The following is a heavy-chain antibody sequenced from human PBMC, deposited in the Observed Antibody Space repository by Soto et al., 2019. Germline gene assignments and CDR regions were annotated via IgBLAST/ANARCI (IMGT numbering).Heavy chain of an antibody. Sequence: GASVKVSCKASGCTFTSYYMHWVRQAPGQGLEWMGIINPSGGSTSYAQKFQGRVTMTRDTSTSTVYMELSSLRSEDTAVYYCARTYYYGSGSHNWFDPWGQGTLVTVSS. CDR3: ARTYYYGSGSHNWFDP. J-gene: IGHJ5*02. D-gene: IGHD3-10*01. V-gene: IGHV1-46*01. CDR2: INPSGGST. CDR1: GCTFTSYY.